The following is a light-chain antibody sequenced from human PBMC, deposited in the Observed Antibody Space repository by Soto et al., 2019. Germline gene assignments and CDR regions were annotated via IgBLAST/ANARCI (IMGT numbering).Light chain of an antibody. J-gene: IGKJ4*01. Sequence: IEMTQSPSSLSASVGDRVTITCRSSQAIRNDVAWYHHKSGQAPTRLIYAASSLQSGVPSRFTGSGSGTEFTLAISSLQPEDFATYYCLQHNTYPLTFGGGTKVDTK. CDR1: QAIRND. CDR3: LQHNTYPLT. V-gene: IGKV1-17*01. CDR2: AAS.